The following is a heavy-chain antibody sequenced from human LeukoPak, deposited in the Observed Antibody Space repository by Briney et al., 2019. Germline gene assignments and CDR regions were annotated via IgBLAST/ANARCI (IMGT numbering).Heavy chain of an antibody. D-gene: IGHD3-3*01. CDR2: IYYSGST. CDR3: ARLVTQGGRAFWSGLHFHY. J-gene: IGHJ4*02. V-gene: IGHV4-39*07. CDR1: GGSISSSSYY. Sequence: SETLSLTCTVSGGSISSSSYYWGWIRQPPGKGREWWVSIYYSGSTYSNPSFKSRVTISVDTSKNQFSLKLSSVTAADTAVYYCARLVTQGGRAFWSGLHFHYWGQGTLVTLSS.